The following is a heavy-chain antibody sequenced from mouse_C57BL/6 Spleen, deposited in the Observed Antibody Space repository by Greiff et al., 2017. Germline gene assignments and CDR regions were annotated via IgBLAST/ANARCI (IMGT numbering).Heavy chain of an antibody. J-gene: IGHJ4*01. CDR2: IWGGGST. Sequence: QVQLKESGPGLVAPSQCLSISCTVSGFSLTSYGVDWVRQTPGKGLEWLGVIWGGGSTTTNSALMSKLSISKDKSKSQVVLKMNSLQTDDTAMYYGAKLDGYYDTMDDWGQGTSVTVSS. CDR1: GFSLTSYG. V-gene: IGHV2-9*01. D-gene: IGHD2-3*01. CDR3: AKLDGYYDTMDD.